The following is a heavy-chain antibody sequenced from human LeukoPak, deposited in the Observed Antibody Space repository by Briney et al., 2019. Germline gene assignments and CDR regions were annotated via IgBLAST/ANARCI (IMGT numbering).Heavy chain of an antibody. CDR2: IKEDGSVM. J-gene: IGHJ4*02. D-gene: IGHD6-19*01. CDR1: GFPFTNYW. Sequence: PTGGSLRLSCAVSGFPFTNYWMSWVRQAPGKGLEWVANIKEDGSVMYYVDSLKGRFTISRDSAQNSVYLQMNSLRVEDTAVYFCARDLWGSYSTGSYLDYWGQGALVTVSS. CDR3: ARDLWGSYSTGSYLDY. V-gene: IGHV3-7*01.